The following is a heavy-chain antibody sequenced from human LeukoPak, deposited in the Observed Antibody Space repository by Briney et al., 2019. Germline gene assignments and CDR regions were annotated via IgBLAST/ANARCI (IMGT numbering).Heavy chain of an antibody. CDR1: GDSISSSSYY. J-gene: IGHJ4*02. CDR2: IHYTGST. CDR3: ARVGVAVAGTFYLDY. D-gene: IGHD6-19*01. V-gene: IGHV4-39*02. Sequence: SETLSLTCTVSGDSISSSSYYWVWLRQPPGKGLEWITTIHYTGSTYYNPSLKGRVTISVDTSKNHFSLKLSSVTAADTAMYYCARVGVAVAGTFYLDYWGQGTLVT.